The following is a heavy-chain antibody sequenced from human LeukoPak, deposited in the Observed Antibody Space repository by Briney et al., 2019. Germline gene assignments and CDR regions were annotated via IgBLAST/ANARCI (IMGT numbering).Heavy chain of an antibody. CDR3: ARVPRKPGLPATICFDY. CDR2: ISPNSGGT. Sequence: ASVTVSCKASGYTFTDYYIYWVRQAPGQGLEWMGWISPNSGGTNYAQKFQGRVTMTRDTSINTAYMELSRLRSDDTATYYCARVPRKPGLPATICFDYWGQGALVTVSS. V-gene: IGHV1-2*02. J-gene: IGHJ4*02. CDR1: GYTFTDYY. D-gene: IGHD2-2*01.